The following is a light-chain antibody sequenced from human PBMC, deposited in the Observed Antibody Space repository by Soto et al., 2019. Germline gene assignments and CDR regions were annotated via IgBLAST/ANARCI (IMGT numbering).Light chain of an antibody. CDR2: AAS. CDR3: LQDYNYPPT. Sequence: AIQMTQSPSSQSASVGDRVTITCRASQAIRNDLGWYQQKPGKAPKLLIYAASILQSGVPSRFSGSGSGTDFTLTISSLQAEDFATYYCLQDYNYPPTFGQGTRLEIK. V-gene: IGKV1-6*02. J-gene: IGKJ5*01. CDR1: QAIRND.